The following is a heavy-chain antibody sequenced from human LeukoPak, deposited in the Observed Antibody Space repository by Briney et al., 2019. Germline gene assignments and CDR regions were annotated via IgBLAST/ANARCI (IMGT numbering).Heavy chain of an antibody. CDR1: GYTFTSYG. V-gene: IGHV1-18*01. Sequence: ASAKVSCKASGYTFTSYGISWVRQAPGQGLEWMGWISAYNGNTNYAQKLQGRVTMTTDTSTSTAYMELRSLRSDDTAVYYCAREGYSYDSGYKPGGDNWFDPWGQGTLVTVSS. CDR2: ISAYNGNT. D-gene: IGHD5-18*01. J-gene: IGHJ5*02. CDR3: AREGYSYDSGYKPGGDNWFDP.